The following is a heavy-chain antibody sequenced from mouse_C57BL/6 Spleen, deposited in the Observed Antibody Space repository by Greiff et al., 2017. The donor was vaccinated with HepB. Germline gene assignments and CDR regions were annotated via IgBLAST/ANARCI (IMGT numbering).Heavy chain of an antibody. V-gene: IGHV1-55*01. CDR2: IYPGSGST. J-gene: IGHJ3*01. CDR3: ARWRLPYNSNSWFAY. D-gene: IGHD2-5*01. Sequence: QVQLQQPGAELVKPGASVTMSCKASGYTFTSYWITWVKQRPGQGLEWIGDIYPGSGSTNYNEKFKSKATLTVDTSSSTAYMQLSSLTSEDSACYDGARWRLPYNSNSWFAYWGQGTLVTVSA. CDR1: GYTFTSYW.